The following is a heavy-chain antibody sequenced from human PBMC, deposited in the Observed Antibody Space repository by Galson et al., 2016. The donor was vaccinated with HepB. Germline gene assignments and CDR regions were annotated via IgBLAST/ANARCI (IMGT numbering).Heavy chain of an antibody. D-gene: IGHD3-10*01. Sequence: SLRLSCAASGFTFSSYWMHWVRQAPGKGLVWVSRINRDGSSTSYADSVKGRFTISRDNAKNTLYLQMNSLRAEDTAVYYCASGYYGSGSYYNGYYYYGMDVWGQGTTVTVSS. CDR3: ASGYYGSGSYYNGYYYYGMDV. J-gene: IGHJ6*02. CDR1: GFTFSSYW. V-gene: IGHV3-74*01. CDR2: INRDGSST.